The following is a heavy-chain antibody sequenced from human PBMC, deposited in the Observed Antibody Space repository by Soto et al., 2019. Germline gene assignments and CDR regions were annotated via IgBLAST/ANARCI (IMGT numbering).Heavy chain of an antibody. V-gene: IGHV4-4*07. CDR3: ARAEGYCSSTSCYRNVYHYYGMDV. J-gene: IGHJ6*02. CDR1: GASISGFY. CDR2: IYATGTT. D-gene: IGHD2-2*01. Sequence: ETLSLTCTVSGASISGFYWSWIRKSAGKGLEWIGRIYATGTTDYNPSLKSRVMMSVDTSKKQFSLKLSSVTAADTAVYYCARAEGYCSSTSCYRNVYHYYGMDVWGQGTTVTVSS.